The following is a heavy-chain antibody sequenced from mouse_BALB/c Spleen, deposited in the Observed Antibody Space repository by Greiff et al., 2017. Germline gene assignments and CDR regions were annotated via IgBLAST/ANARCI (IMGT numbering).Heavy chain of an antibody. J-gene: IGHJ2*01. CDR1: GFTFSSYA. Sequence: EVQLVESGGGLVKPGGSLKLSCAASGFTFSSYAMSWVRQTPEKRLEWVASISSGGSTYYPDSVKGRFTISRDNARNILYLQMSSLRSEDTAMYYCARGARSYYFDYWGQGTTLTVSS. CDR3: ARGARSYYFDY. D-gene: IGHD3-1*01. CDR2: ISSGGST. V-gene: IGHV5-6-5*01.